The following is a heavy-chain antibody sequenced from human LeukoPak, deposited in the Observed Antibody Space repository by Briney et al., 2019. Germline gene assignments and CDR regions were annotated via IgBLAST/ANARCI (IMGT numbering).Heavy chain of an antibody. J-gene: IGHJ4*02. CDR3: AKDGTGCGGDCYSDY. D-gene: IGHD2-21*02. Sequence: GRSLRLSCSAFAFTFDSDGMSWVRQAPRGGLGWVSRISSSRGNTYHADSVKGRFHVYRGNSKNTLYLQMNRLRAEDTAVYYCAKDGTGCGGDCYSDYWGQGTLVTVSS. CDR1: AFTFDSDG. V-gene: IGHV3-23*01. CDR2: ISSSRGNT.